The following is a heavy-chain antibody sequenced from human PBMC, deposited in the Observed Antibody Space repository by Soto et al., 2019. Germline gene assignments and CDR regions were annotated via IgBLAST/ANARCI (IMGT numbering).Heavy chain of an antibody. CDR1: GGSFSGYY. Sequence: QVQLQQWGAGLLKPSETLSLTCAVYGGSFSGYYWSWIRQPPGRGLEWIGEINHSGSTNYNPSLKIRGTIAVDTSKNQFSLKLSSVTAADTAVYYCARGMDIVVVPAAIVAWFDPWGQGTLVTVSS. D-gene: IGHD2-2*03. CDR3: ARGMDIVVVPAAIVAWFDP. J-gene: IGHJ5*02. V-gene: IGHV4-34*01. CDR2: INHSGST.